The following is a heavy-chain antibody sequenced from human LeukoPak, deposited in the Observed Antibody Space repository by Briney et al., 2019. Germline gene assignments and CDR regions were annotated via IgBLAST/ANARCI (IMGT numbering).Heavy chain of an antibody. CDR2: INHSGST. V-gene: IGHV4-39*07. Sequence: PSETLSLTCTVSGGSIRSSYYYWGWIRQPPGKGLEWIGEINHSGSTNYNPSLKSRVTISVDTSKNQFSLKLSSVTAADTAVYYCARGGCNEVTMVRGVKCPNDYWGQGTLVTVSS. CDR1: GGSIRSSYYY. J-gene: IGHJ4*02. CDR3: ARGGCNEVTMVRGVKCPNDY. D-gene: IGHD3-10*01.